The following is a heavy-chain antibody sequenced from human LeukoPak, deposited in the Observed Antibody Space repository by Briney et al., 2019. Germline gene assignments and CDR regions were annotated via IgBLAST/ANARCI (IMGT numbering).Heavy chain of an antibody. CDR3: ARAERGYYYDSSGYGVLDY. V-gene: IGHV4-4*02. CDR1: GGSISSSNW. Sequence: SETLSLTCAVSGGSISSSNWWSWVRQPPGKGLEWIGYIYYSGSTNYNPSLKSRVTMSVDTSENQFSLRLSSVTAADTAVYYCARAERGYYYDSSGYGVLDYWGQGTLVTVSS. CDR2: IYYSGST. J-gene: IGHJ4*02. D-gene: IGHD3-22*01.